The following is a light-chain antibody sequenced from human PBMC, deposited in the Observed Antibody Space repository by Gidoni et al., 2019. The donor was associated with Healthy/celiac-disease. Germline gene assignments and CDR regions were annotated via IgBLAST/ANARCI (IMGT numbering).Light chain of an antibody. V-gene: IGLV2-11*01. CDR1: SSDVGGYNY. CDR3: CSYAVSYV. CDR2: DVS. Sequence: QSAKTQPRSGSGSPGQSVTISCTGTSSDVGGYNYVSWYQQHPGKAPKLMIYDVSKRPSGVPDRFSGSKSGNPSSLTISGLQAEDDADYYCCSYAVSYVFGTGTKVTVL. J-gene: IGLJ1*01.